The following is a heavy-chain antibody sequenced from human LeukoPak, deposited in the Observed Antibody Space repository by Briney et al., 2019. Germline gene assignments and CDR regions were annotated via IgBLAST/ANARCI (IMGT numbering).Heavy chain of an antibody. D-gene: IGHD2-2*01. CDR3: AREEPLSSTTWPWFDP. CDR2: IYYSGST. CDR1: GGSIISRYY. J-gene: IGHJ5*02. V-gene: IGHV4-59*01. Sequence: PSETLSLTCTVSGGSIISRYYWSWVRQPPGKGLEWIGNIYYSGSTKYNPSLKSRVVISIDTSKNQFSLKLTSVTAADTAVYYRAREEPLSSTTWPWFDPWGQGTLVTVSS.